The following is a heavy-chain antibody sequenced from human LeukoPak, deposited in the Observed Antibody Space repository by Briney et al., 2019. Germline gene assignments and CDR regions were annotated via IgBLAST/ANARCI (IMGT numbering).Heavy chain of an antibody. V-gene: IGHV3-43D*03. CDR3: AKDSQYYYDSSGYYYPDY. CDR1: GSTFDDYA. Sequence: GGSLRLSCAASGSTFDDYAMHWVRQAPGKGLEWVSLISWDGGSTYYADSVKGRFTISRDNSKNSLYLQMNSLRAEDTALYYCAKDSQYYYDSSGYYYPDYWGQGTLVTVSS. J-gene: IGHJ4*02. D-gene: IGHD3-22*01. CDR2: ISWDGGST.